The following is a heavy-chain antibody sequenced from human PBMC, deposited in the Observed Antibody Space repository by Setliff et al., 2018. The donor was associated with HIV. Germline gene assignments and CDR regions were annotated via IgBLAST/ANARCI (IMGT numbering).Heavy chain of an antibody. D-gene: IGHD5-12*01. CDR2: MSTYNGNT. V-gene: IGHV1-18*01. CDR1: GYTFVKFG. CDR3: ARSPLYSGYERYYFDY. Sequence: ASVKVSCKTSGYTFVKFGISWVRQAPGQGLEWMGWMSTYNGNTNYAQKVQGRVTMTTDTSTSTAYVELRSLRSEDTAVYYCARSPLYSGYERYYFDYWGQGTLVTVSS. J-gene: IGHJ4*02.